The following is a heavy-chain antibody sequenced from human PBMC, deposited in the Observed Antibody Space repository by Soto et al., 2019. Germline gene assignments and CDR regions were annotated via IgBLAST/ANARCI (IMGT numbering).Heavy chain of an antibody. CDR1: SGPVRSHN. D-gene: IGHD4-17*01. CDR3: VRQGIDYLHGLVDV. CDR2: CYYTGDT. J-gene: IGHJ6*02. V-gene: IGHV4-59*08. Sequence: QVQMQQSGPRLVKPAATLSLTCTVSSGPVRSHNWCWIRQPPGRGLEWIGYCYYTGDTAYNPSLRGRVTISADTSTNDISLTLNSVTAAVTAVYYCVRQGIDYLHGLVDVWGQGTTVSVSS.